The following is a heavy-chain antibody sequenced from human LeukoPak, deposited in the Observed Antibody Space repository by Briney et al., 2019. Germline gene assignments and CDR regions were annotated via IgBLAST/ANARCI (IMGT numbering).Heavy chain of an antibody. V-gene: IGHV4-4*07. J-gene: IGHJ4*02. D-gene: IGHD6-13*01. CDR2: IYTSGST. CDR3: ARDGVEISSWYPLDS. CDR1: GASISSYY. Sequence: PSETLSLTCTVSGASISSYYWSWVRQPAGEGLEWIGRIYTSGSTNYKPSLKSRVTMSVDTSKNQFSLKLTSVTAADTAVYYCARDGVEISSWYPLDSWGPGTLVTVSS.